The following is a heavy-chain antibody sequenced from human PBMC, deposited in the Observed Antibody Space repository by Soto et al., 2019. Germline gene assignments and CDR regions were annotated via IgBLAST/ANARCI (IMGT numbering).Heavy chain of an antibody. CDR1: GGSFSTNE. V-gene: IGHV1-69*01. Sequence: QVHLEHSGAEMKKPGTSVKVSCKASGGSFSTNEIDWVRQAPGQGLEWMGRIFPNVGTADYAQKFEGRLTILAAESTATVFMELSRLSPADTAFYFCARARYSSRWATLDEWGQGTQVSVAS. J-gene: IGHJ4*02. D-gene: IGHD6-19*01. CDR3: ARARYSSRWATLDE. CDR2: IFPNVGTA.